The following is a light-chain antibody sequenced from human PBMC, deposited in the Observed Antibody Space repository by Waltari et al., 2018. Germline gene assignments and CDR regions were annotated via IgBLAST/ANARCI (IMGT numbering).Light chain of an antibody. J-gene: IGLJ2*01. Sequence: QSALTQPASVSGSPGQSITISCPGSSSDVGRYNFVSWYQQHPGKAPKLMIFDVTDRPSWLSQRFSGSKSGNTVSLTISGLQPEDEADYYCSSHTTSSTLVFGGGTRVTVL. CDR3: SSHTTSSTLV. CDR1: SSDVGRYNF. V-gene: IGLV2-14*03. CDR2: DVT.